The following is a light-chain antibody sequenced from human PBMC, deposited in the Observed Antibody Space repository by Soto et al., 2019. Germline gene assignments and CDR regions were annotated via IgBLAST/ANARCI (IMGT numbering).Light chain of an antibody. CDR1: SGHSSYA. J-gene: IGLJ2*01. Sequence: QAVLTQPPSASASLGASVKLTCTLSSGHSSYAIAWHQKQTEKGPRYLMDLNNDGSHSKGDGHPDRFSGSSSGAERYLIIPRLQAEHAAAYYWQTCGTGFQGFGGGTKVTVI. CDR3: QTCGTGFQG. CDR2: LNNDGSH. V-gene: IGLV4-69*01.